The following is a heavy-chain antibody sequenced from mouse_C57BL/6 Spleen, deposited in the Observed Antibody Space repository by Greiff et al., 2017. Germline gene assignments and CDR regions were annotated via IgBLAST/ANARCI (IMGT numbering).Heavy chain of an antibody. Sequence: SGPELVKPGASVKISCKASGYAFSSSWMNWVKQRPGKGLEWIGRIYPGDGDTNYNGKFKGKATLTADKSSSTAYMQLSSLTSEDSAVYFCASDGKGYFDVWGTGTTVTVSS. D-gene: IGHD2-1*01. CDR2: IYPGDGDT. J-gene: IGHJ1*03. CDR3: ASDGKGYFDV. CDR1: GYAFSSSW. V-gene: IGHV1-82*01.